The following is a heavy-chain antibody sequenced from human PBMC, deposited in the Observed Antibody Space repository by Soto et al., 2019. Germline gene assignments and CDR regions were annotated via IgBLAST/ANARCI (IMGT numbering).Heavy chain of an antibody. CDR3: ASEKDFYHGMDV. J-gene: IGHJ6*02. V-gene: IGHV3-23*01. Sequence: GGSLRLSCAVSGFTFSSFAMSWVRQAPGKGLEWVSVISSSGGTTYYADSVKGRFTISRDNSKNTLYLQMNSLRAEDTAVYYCASEKDFYHGMDVWGQGTTVTVSS. CDR2: ISSSGGTT. CDR1: GFTFSSFA.